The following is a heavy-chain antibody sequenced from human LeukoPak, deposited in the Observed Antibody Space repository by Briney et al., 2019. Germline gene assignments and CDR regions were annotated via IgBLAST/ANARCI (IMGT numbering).Heavy chain of an antibody. D-gene: IGHD3-10*01. Sequence: ASVKVSCKASGYTFTSYVMNWVRQAPGQGLEWMGWINTNTGNPTYAQGFTGRFVFSLDTSVSTAYLQISSLKAEDTAVYYCARSPYKWFGFNWFDPWGQGTLVTVSS. CDR1: GYTFTSYV. V-gene: IGHV7-4-1*02. CDR3: ARSPYKWFGFNWFDP. J-gene: IGHJ5*02. CDR2: INTNTGNP.